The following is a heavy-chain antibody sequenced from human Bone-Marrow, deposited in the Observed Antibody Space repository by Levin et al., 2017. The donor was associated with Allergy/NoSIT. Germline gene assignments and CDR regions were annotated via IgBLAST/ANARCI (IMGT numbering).Heavy chain of an antibody. Sequence: PGGSLRLSCAASGFRFNTFALHWVRQAPGKGLQWVAAISYDGSHVHYADSVKGRFIISRDNLKNTLYLQMDNLRADDSAVYFCAGDFGDQVMYYLDYWGQGSLVIVAS. J-gene: IGHJ4*02. V-gene: IGHV3-30*04. CDR3: AGDFGDQVMYYLDY. CDR1: GFRFNTFA. D-gene: IGHD3-10*01. CDR2: ISYDGSHV.